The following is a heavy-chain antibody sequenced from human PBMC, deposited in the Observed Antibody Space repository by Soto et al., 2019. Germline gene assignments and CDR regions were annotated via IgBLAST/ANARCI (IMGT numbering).Heavy chain of an antibody. CDR3: AGRPVEMATNLIGDYFDY. CDR2: IIPIFGTA. Sequence: QVQLVQSGAEVKKPGSSVKVSCKASGGTFSSYAISWVRQAPGQGLEWMGGIIPIFGTANYAQKFQGRVTITADESTSTAYMEMSSLRSEDTAEYYCAGRPVEMATNLIGDYFDYWGQGTLVTVSS. V-gene: IGHV1-69*12. CDR1: GGTFSSYA. D-gene: IGHD5-12*01. J-gene: IGHJ4*02.